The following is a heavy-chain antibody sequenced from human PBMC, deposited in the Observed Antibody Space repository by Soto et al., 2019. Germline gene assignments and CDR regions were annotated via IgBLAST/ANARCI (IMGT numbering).Heavy chain of an antibody. J-gene: IGHJ4*02. Sequence: QITLKESGPTLVKPTQTLTLTCTFSGFSLSTSGVGVGWIRQPPGKALEWLALIYWNDDKRYSPSLKSRLTITKDSSKNQVLLTMTNMDPVDTATYYCAHTVWGDGSSWHPVGYDYWGQGTLVTVSS. D-gene: IGHD6-13*01. V-gene: IGHV2-5*01. CDR1: GFSLSTSGVG. CDR3: AHTVWGDGSSWHPVGYDY. CDR2: IYWNDDK.